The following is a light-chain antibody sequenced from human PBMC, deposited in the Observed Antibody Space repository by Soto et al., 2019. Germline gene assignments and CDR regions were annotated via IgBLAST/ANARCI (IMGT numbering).Light chain of an antibody. V-gene: IGKV3-15*01. CDR3: QQYNNWPWT. J-gene: IGKJ1*01. Sequence: IVLTQSPATLSVSPGERATLSCRASQSVSSLLAWYQQKPRQAPRLLIYDTSTRATGIPARFSGSGSGTDFTLTISSLQSEDFAIYYCQQYNNWPWTFGQGTKVEIK. CDR1: QSVSSL. CDR2: DTS.